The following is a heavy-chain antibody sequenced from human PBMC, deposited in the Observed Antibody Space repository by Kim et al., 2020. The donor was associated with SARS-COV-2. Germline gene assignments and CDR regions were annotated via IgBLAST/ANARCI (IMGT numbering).Heavy chain of an antibody. V-gene: IGHV3-11*04. CDR3: ARQSPGS. CDR2: TGGTI. J-gene: IGHJ4*02. D-gene: IGHD2-15*01. Sequence: TGGTIYYADSVRGRFTVSRDNAKNLLYLQMNSLTAEDTAVYYCARQSPGSWGQGTLVTVSS.